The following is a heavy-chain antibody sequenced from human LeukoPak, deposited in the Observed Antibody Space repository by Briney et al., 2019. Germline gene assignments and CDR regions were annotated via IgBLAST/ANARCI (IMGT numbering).Heavy chain of an antibody. V-gene: IGHV3-23*01. Sequence: GGSLRLSCAASGFTFSTHVMRWVRQAPGKGLEWDSSINDDGGYTYYADSVKGRFAVSRDNSKNTLYLQMNSLRVENAAIYYGEKRRHQGGGDDYWGQGTLVTVSS. D-gene: IGHD3-16*01. J-gene: IGHJ4*02. CDR1: GFTFSTHV. CDR3: EKRRHQGGGDDY. CDR2: INDDGGYT.